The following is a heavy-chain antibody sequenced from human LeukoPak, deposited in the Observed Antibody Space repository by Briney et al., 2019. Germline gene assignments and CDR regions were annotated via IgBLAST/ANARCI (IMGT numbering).Heavy chain of an antibody. V-gene: IGHV4-59*01. Sequence: SETLSLTCTVSGGSISSYYWSWIRQPPGKGLEWIGYIYYSGSTNYNPSLKSRVTISVDTSKNQFSLKLSSVTAADTAVYYCARIPNSSSWPNWFDPWGQGTLVTVSS. CDR3: ARIPNSSSWPNWFDP. CDR1: GGSISSYY. J-gene: IGHJ5*02. CDR2: IYYSGST. D-gene: IGHD6-13*01.